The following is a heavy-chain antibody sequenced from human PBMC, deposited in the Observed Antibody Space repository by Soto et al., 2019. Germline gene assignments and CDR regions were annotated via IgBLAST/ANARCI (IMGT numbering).Heavy chain of an antibody. CDR2: ISYDGSNK. CDR3: AKENGYSSSWFEFDY. J-gene: IGHJ4*02. V-gene: IGHV3-30*18. CDR1: GFTFSSYG. Sequence: GGSLRLSCAASGFTFSSYGMHWVRQAPGKGLEWVAVISYDGSNKYYADSVKGRFTISRDNSKNTLYLQMNSLRAEDTAVYYCAKENGYSSSWFEFDYWGQGTLVTVSS. D-gene: IGHD6-13*01.